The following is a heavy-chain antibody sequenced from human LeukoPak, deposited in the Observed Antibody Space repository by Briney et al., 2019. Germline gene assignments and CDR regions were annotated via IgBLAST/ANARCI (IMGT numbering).Heavy chain of an antibody. V-gene: IGHV3-21*01. CDR1: GLTFSSYS. CDR3: ARDGDPAYYYYMDV. J-gene: IGHJ6*03. CDR2: ISRSSSYI. Sequence: GGSLRLSCAASGLTFSSYSMNWVRQAPGKGLEWVSSISRSSSYINYVDSVKGRFTISRDNAKNSLYLQMNSLRAEDTAVYYCARDGDPAYYYYMDVWGKGTTVTVSS. D-gene: IGHD6-25*01.